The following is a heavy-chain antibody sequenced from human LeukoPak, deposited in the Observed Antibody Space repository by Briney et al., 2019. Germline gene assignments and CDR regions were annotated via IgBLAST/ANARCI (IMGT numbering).Heavy chain of an antibody. CDR3: AIDSGSGSYYSPPYFDY. Sequence: SETLSLTCTVSGGSISSYYWSWIRQPAGKGLEWIGRIYTSGSTNYNPSLKSRVTMSVDTSKNQFSLKLSSVTAADTAVYHCAIDSGSGSYYSPPYFDYWGQGTLVTVSS. V-gene: IGHV4-4*07. D-gene: IGHD3-10*01. CDR1: GGSISSYY. CDR2: IYTSGST. J-gene: IGHJ4*02.